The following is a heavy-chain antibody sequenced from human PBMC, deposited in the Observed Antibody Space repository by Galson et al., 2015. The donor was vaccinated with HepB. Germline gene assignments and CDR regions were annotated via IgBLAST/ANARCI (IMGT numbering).Heavy chain of an antibody. CDR1: EFTFSNYW. Sequence: SLRLSCAASEFTFSNYWMNWVRQAPGKGLEWVANIKQDESDKYYVDSVKGRFTISRDNAKNSLYLQMNSQRDEDTAVYYCARGLTPLSLARDVWGQGTTVTISS. CDR2: IKQDESDK. V-gene: IGHV3-7*03. CDR3: ARGLTPLSLARDV. J-gene: IGHJ6*02. D-gene: IGHD5-12*01.